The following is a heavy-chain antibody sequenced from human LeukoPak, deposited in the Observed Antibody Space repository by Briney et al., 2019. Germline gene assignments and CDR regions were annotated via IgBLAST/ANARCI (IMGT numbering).Heavy chain of an antibody. Sequence: ASVKVSCKASGYTFTSYGITWVRQAPGQGLEWMGWINPYNGNTNYAQKLQGRVTMTTDTPTSTAYMELRSLRSDDTAVYYCANTIATTGGNWFDPWGQGTLVTVSS. V-gene: IGHV1-18*01. J-gene: IGHJ5*02. CDR1: GYTFTSYG. CDR3: ANTIATTGGNWFDP. CDR2: INPYNGNT. D-gene: IGHD6-13*01.